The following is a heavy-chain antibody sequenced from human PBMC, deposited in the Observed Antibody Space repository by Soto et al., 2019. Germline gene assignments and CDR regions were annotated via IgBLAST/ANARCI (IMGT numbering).Heavy chain of an antibody. V-gene: IGHV2-5*01. Sequence: QITLKESGPTLVRPTQTLTLTCTVSGFSLRTDAVGVAWIRQSPGEALEWLGIIYWNGEKRYKSSLQTRLTITRDTSKNQVVLTMTDMAPLDTATYFCAHRIAAPGRTLDYWGQGVLVTVSS. D-gene: IGHD6-13*01. CDR2: IYWNGEK. J-gene: IGHJ4*02. CDR3: AHRIAAPGRTLDY. CDR1: GFSLRTDAVG.